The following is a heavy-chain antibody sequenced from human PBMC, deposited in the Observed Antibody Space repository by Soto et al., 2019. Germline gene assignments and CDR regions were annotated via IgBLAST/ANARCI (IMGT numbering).Heavy chain of an antibody. Sequence: QVRLVQSGAEVKKPGSSVKVSCKFSGGTFKTESINWLRQAPGQGLEWMGNILPAFGTADYAPKFQGRVTFTANQGTTTASMELSSLTTQDTAFLFCARGHLNGGSSDAVNIWGQGKMVSVSS. CDR1: GGTFKTES. CDR3: ARGHLNGGSSDAVNI. D-gene: IGHD2-15*01. V-gene: IGHV1-69*13. J-gene: IGHJ3*02. CDR2: ILPAFGTA.